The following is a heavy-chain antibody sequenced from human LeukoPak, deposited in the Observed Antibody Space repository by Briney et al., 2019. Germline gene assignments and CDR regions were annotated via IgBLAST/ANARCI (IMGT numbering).Heavy chain of an antibody. V-gene: IGHV1-69*01. D-gene: IGHD2-15*01. CDR1: GGTFSSYA. J-gene: IGHJ6*04. CDR2: IIPIFGTA. Sequence: SVKVSCKASGGTFSSYAISRVRQAPGQGLEWMGGIIPIFGTANYAQKFQGRVTITADESTSTAYMELSSLRSEDTAVYYCARGGAGYGSGGSCSWYYGMDVWGKGTTVTVSS. CDR3: ARGGAGYGSGGSCSWYYGMDV.